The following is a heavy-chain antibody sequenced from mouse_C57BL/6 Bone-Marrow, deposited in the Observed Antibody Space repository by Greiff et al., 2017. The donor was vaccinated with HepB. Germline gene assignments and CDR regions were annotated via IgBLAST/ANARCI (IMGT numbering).Heavy chain of an antibody. CDR3: ARDQDDYYVAWFAY. Sequence: EVKLLESGPGLVKPSQSLSLTCSVTGYSITSGYYWNWIRQFPGNKLEWMGYISYDGSNNYNPSLKNRISITRDTSKNQFFLKLNSVTTEDTATYYCARDQDDYYVAWFAYWGQGTLVTVSA. CDR2: ISYDGSN. V-gene: IGHV3-6*01. J-gene: IGHJ3*01. CDR1: GYSITSGYY. D-gene: IGHD2-3*01.